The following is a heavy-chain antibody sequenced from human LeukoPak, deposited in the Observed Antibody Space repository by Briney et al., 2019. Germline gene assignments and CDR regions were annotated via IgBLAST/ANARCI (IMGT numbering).Heavy chain of an antibody. CDR1: GGSISSSSYY. CDR3: ARDPFTVITPSAFDI. D-gene: IGHD4-23*01. V-gene: IGHV4-39*01. J-gene: IGHJ3*02. Sequence: PSETLSLTCTVSGGSISSSSYYWGWIRQPPGKGLEWIGSIYYSGSTYYNPSLKSRVTISVDTSKNQFSLKLSSVTAAETAVYYCARDPFTVITPSAFDIWGQGTMVTVSS. CDR2: IYYSGST.